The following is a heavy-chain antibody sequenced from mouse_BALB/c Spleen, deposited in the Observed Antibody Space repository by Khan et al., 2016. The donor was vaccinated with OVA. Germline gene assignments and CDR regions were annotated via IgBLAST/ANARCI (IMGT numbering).Heavy chain of an antibody. CDR1: GYSITSGYV. J-gene: IGHJ2*01. Sequence: VQLKESGPGLVKPSQSLSLTCTVTGYSITSGYVWNWIRQFPGNKLEWMGYISYSGSTNYNPSLKSRISITRDTSKNQFFLQLNSVTTEDTATYYRARTARIKYWGQGTTLTVSS. V-gene: IGHV3-2*02. D-gene: IGHD1-2*01. CDR3: ARTARIKY. CDR2: ISYSGST.